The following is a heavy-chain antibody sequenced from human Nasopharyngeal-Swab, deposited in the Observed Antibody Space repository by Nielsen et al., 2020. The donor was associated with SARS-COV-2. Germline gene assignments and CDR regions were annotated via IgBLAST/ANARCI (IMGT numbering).Heavy chain of an antibody. Sequence: WVRQAPGQGLEWMGRINPNSGGTNYAQKFQGRVTMTRDTSISTAYMELSRLRSEDTAVYYCARIIVATNYYYYYGMDVWGQGTTVTVSS. J-gene: IGHJ6*02. D-gene: IGHD5-12*01. V-gene: IGHV1-2*06. CDR2: INPNSGGT. CDR3: ARIIVATNYYYYYGMDV.